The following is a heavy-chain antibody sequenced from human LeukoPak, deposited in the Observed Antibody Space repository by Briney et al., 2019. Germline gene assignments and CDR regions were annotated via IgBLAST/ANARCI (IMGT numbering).Heavy chain of an antibody. D-gene: IGHD3-3*01. CDR2: LYYSGST. CDR1: GGSISGYY. Sequence: PSETLSLTCTVSGGSISGYYWSWIRQPPGKGLEWIGYLYYSGSTNYNPSLKSRVTISVDTSKNQFSLKLSSVTAADTAVYYCARFTYDFWSGTPSDAFDIWGQGTMVTVSS. V-gene: IGHV4-59*01. J-gene: IGHJ3*02. CDR3: ARFTYDFWSGTPSDAFDI.